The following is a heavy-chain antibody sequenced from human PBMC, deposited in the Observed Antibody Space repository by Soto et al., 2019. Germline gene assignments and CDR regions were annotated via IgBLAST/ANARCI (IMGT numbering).Heavy chain of an antibody. Sequence: GGSLRLSCAGSGFTFSNYAMSWVRQAPGKGLAWVSAISGSGGSTYYADSVKGRFTISRDNSKNTLYLQMNSLRAEDTALYYCAKVPVGATGRFDYWGQGTLVTV. CDR1: GFTFSNYA. J-gene: IGHJ4*02. CDR3: AKVPVGATGRFDY. CDR2: ISGSGGST. V-gene: IGHV3-23*01. D-gene: IGHD1-26*01.